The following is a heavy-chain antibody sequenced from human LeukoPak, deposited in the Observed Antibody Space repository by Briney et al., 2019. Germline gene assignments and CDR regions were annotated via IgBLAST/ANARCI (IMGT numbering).Heavy chain of an antibody. V-gene: IGHV1-2*02. J-gene: IGHJ6*03. CDR2: INPNSGGT. CDR1: GYTFTSYA. CDR3: ARDIAAAGTYYYYYYYMDV. Sequence: ASVKVSCKASGYTFTSYAMNWVRQAPGQGLEWMGWINPNSGGTNYAQKFQGRVTMTRDTSISTAYMELSRLRSDDTAVYYCARDIAAAGTYYYYYYYMDVWGKGTTVTVSS. D-gene: IGHD6-13*01.